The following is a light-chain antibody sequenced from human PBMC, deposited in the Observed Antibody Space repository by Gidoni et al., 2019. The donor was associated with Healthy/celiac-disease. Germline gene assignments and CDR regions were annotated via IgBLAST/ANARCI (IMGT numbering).Light chain of an antibody. CDR1: QSVSNN. V-gene: IGKV3-15*01. J-gene: IGKJ5*01. CDR3: QQYNNWTPLT. Sequence: EIVLTQSPATLSVSPGESATLSCRASQSVSNNLAWYQQKPGQAPRLLIYGASTRATGIPARFSGSGSGTEFTLTISSLQSEDFAVYYCQQYNNWTPLTFGQGTRLEIK. CDR2: GAS.